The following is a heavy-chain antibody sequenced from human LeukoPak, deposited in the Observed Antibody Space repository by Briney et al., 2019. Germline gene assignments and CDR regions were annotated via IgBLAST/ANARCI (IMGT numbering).Heavy chain of an antibody. CDR2: IYYSGSV. Sequence: PSETLSLTCTVSGGSITSYYWSWIRQPPGKGLEWIGYIYYSGSVNYNPSLKSRVTVSVDTSKNQFSLKLTSVTAADTAVYYCARGRPPGAYWGQGTLVTVSS. D-gene: IGHD2-2*01. CDR3: ARGRPPGAY. V-gene: IGHV4-59*01. CDR1: GGSITSYY. J-gene: IGHJ4*02.